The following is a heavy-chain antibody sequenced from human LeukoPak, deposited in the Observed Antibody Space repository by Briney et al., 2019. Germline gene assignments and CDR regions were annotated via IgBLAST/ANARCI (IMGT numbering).Heavy chain of an antibody. D-gene: IGHD3-22*01. CDR3: ARGRYYYDSSGYYDYYFDY. J-gene: IGHJ4*02. Sequence: PGGSLRLSCAASGFTFSSYGMHWVRQAPGKGLEWVAVIWYDGSNKYYADSVKGRFTISRDSSKNTLYLQMNSLRAEDTAVYYCARGRYYYDSSGYYDYYFDYWGQGTLVTVSS. CDR1: GFTFSSYG. CDR2: IWYDGSNK. V-gene: IGHV3-33*01.